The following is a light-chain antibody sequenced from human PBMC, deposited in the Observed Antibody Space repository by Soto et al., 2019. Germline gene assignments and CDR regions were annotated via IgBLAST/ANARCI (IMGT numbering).Light chain of an antibody. Sequence: QSVLAQPRSVSGSPGQLLTISCTGTSSDVDDYRYVSWYQQYPGKAPKLVIYDGTKRPSGVPDRFSGSNSGNTASLTISGLQAEDEADYYCSSRRSGDSHVFGTGTKVTVL. J-gene: IGLJ1*01. CDR1: SSDVDDYRY. CDR3: SSRRSGDSHV. V-gene: IGLV2-11*01. CDR2: DGT.